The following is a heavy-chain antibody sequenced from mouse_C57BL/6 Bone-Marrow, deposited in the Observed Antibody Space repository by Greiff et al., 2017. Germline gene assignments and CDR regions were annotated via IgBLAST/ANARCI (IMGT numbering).Heavy chain of an antibody. CDR1: GYTFTSYG. CDR3: ARVRDYYGSSEPFAD. Sequence: QVQLQQSGAELARPGASVKLSCKASGYTFTSYGISWVKQRTGQGLEWIGEIYPRSGNTYYNEKFKGKATLTADQSSSTAYMALRRLTSEDAAVYFCARVRDYYGSSEPFADWGKGTLVTVSA. J-gene: IGHJ3*01. V-gene: IGHV1-81*01. D-gene: IGHD1-1*01. CDR2: IYPRSGNT.